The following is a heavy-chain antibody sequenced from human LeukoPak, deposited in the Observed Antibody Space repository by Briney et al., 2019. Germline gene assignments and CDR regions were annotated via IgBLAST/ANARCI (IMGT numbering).Heavy chain of an antibody. J-gene: IGHJ4*02. CDR2: INHSGST. D-gene: IGHD5-12*01. CDR1: GGSSRGYY. Sequence: SETLSLTPAVHGGSSRGYYWRTIRQPPGKGLEWIGEINHSGSTNYNPSLKSRVTISVDTSKNESSLKRSSVTAADTAGYYCTRGPPIYATSGFQFEYWGQGTLVTVSS. V-gene: IGHV4-34*01. CDR3: TRGPPIYATSGFQFEY.